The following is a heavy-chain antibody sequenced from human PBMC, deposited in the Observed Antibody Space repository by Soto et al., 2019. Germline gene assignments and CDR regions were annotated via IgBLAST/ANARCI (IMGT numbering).Heavy chain of an antibody. Sequence: GGSLRLSCAASGFTFSTSGMHWFRRAPGKGLEWVAVIWHDGSNKYYSDSVRGRFTISRDNSKNTLYPQMNSLRAEDTAVYYCARDSLSGSYYLDYWGQGTLVTVSS. D-gene: IGHD1-26*01. J-gene: IGHJ4*02. CDR1: GFTFSTSG. V-gene: IGHV3-33*04. CDR3: ARDSLSGSYYLDY. CDR2: IWHDGSNK.